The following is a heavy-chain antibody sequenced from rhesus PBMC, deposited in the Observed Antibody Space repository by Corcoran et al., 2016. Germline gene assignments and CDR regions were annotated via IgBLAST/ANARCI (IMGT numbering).Heavy chain of an antibody. Sequence: QVQLQGSGPGLVKPSETLSVTCTVSGDSITDTDYWNFIRQAPGRGLEWVGRVEVPPGSPVTNPSLGSRVTISSDPSRSQFSLPLTSVTAADTAIYYCVRATGTTSSYYFDSWGQGVLVTVSS. CDR2: VEVPPGSP. D-gene: IGHD1-44*01. V-gene: IGHV4-160*01. CDR1: GDSITDTDY. J-gene: IGHJ4*01. CDR3: VRATGTTSSYYFDS.